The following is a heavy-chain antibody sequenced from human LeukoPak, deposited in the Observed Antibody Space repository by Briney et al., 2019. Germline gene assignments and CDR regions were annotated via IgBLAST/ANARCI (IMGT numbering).Heavy chain of an antibody. D-gene: IGHD3-3*01. CDR2: ISSSGSTI. Sequence: GGSLRLSCAASGFTFSSYEMNWVRQAPGKGLEWVSYISSSGSTIYYADSVKGRFTISRDNAKNSLYLQMNSLRAEDTAVYYCARDRYEAEFDYWGQGTLVTVSS. CDR1: GFTFSSYE. CDR3: ARDRYEAEFDY. J-gene: IGHJ4*02. V-gene: IGHV3-48*03.